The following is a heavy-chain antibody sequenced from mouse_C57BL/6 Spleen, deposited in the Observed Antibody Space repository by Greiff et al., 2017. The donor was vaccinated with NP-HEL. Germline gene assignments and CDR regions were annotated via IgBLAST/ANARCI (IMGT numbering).Heavy chain of an antibody. J-gene: IGHJ4*01. CDR2: IHPSDSDT. D-gene: IGHD2-1*01. V-gene: IGHV1-74*01. Sequence: QVQLQQPGAELVKPGASVKVSCKASGYNFTSYWMHWVKQRPGQGLEWIGRIHPSDSDTNYNQKFKGKATLTVDKSSSTAYMQLSSLTSEDSAVYYCAIRYDGNYEDAMDYWGQGTSVTVSS. CDR3: AIRYDGNYEDAMDY. CDR1: GYNFTSYW.